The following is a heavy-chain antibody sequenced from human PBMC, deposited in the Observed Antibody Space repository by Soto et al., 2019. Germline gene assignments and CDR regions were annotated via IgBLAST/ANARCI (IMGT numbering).Heavy chain of an antibody. CDR2: IWYDGSNK. V-gene: IGHV3-33*01. CDR3: ARDGGSSSLLDY. CDR1: GFTFSSYG. D-gene: IGHD6-13*01. Sequence: QVQLVESGGGVVQPGRSLRLSCAASGFTFSSYGMHWVRQAPGKGLEWVAVIWYDGSNKNYADSVKGRFTISRDNSKNTLYLQMNSLRAEDTAVYYCARDGGSSSLLDYWGQGTLVTVSS. J-gene: IGHJ4*02.